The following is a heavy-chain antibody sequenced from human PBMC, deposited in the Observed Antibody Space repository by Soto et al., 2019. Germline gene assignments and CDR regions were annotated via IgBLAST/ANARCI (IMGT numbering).Heavy chain of an antibody. V-gene: IGHV1-45*02. Sequence: QMQLVQSGAEVKKTGSTVTVSCKALGNTFTYRYLHWVRQAPGQALEWMGWITPFSGDVHYAQKFQERATITRDRSINTASMRMSSLRSADTAMYYCASGGAGSGPFTWELPDHWGQGTLVTVSS. CDR1: GNTFTYRY. CDR2: ITPFSGDV. D-gene: IGHD1-26*01. J-gene: IGHJ4*02. CDR3: ASGGAGSGPFTWELPDH.